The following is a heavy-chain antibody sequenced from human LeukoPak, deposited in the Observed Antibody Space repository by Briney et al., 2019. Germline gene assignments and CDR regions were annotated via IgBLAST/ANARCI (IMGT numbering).Heavy chain of an antibody. D-gene: IGHD3-10*01. CDR1: GFTFDDYG. J-gene: IGHJ5*02. CDR2: INWNGGST. CDR3: ARERTSLLWFGELFLLDP. Sequence: RPGGSLRLSCAASGFTFDDYGMSWVRQAPGKGLEWVSGINWNGGSTGYADSVKGRFTISRDNAKISLYLQMNSLRAEDTALYYCARERTSLLWFGELFLLDPWGQGTLVTVSS. V-gene: IGHV3-20*04.